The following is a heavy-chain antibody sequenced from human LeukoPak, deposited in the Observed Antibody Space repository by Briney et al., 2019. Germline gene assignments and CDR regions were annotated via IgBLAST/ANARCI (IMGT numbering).Heavy chain of an antibody. CDR3: ARDRATSSHYGPKPDYYYYYYMDV. CDR1: GFTFDDYG. D-gene: IGHD3-16*01. CDR2: INWNGGST. Sequence: GGSLRLSCAASGFTFDDYGMSWVRQAPGKGLEWVSGINWNGGSTGYADSVKGRFTISRDNAKNSLYLQMNSLRAEDTALYYCARDRATSSHYGPKPDYYYYYYMDVWGKGTTVTVSS. J-gene: IGHJ6*03. V-gene: IGHV3-20*04.